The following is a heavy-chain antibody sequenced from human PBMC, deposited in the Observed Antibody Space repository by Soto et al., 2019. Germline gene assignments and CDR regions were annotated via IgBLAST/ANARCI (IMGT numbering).Heavy chain of an antibody. Sequence: GGSLRLSCAASGFTFSSYAMSWVRQAPGKGLEWVSAISGSGGSTYYADSVKGWFTISRDNSKSALYLQMNSLRAEDTAVYYCAKYGMLREMEFDYWGQGTLVTVSS. CDR1: GFTFSSYA. D-gene: IGHD2-8*01. CDR3: AKYGMLREMEFDY. CDR2: ISGSGGST. V-gene: IGHV3-23*01. J-gene: IGHJ4*02.